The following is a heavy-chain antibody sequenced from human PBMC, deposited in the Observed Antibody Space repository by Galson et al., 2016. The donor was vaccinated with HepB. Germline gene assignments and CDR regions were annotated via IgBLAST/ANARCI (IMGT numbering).Heavy chain of an antibody. J-gene: IGHJ4*02. CDR1: GFTVSSSY. D-gene: IGHD4-17*01. CDR2: IHTGGMT. V-gene: IGHV3-53*01. Sequence: SLRLSCAASGFTVSSSYMNWGRQAPGKGLEWVSVIHTGGMTAYAASVKGRFTISRDNSKNTLYLQINSLRAEDTAVYYCARLNFGEDSWGQGTLVTVSS. CDR3: ARLNFGEDS.